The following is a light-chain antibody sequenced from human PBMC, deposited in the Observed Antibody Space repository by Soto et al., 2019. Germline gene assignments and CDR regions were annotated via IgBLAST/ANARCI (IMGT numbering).Light chain of an antibody. J-gene: IGKJ1*01. V-gene: IGKV1-5*01. CDR1: QSISSW. Sequence: DIQMTQSPSTLSASVGDRVTITCRASQSISSWLAWYQQKPGKAPKLLIYDASSLESGVPSRFSGSGSGTDFTLTINRLEPEDFAVYYCHQYVTSLFGQGTKVDIK. CDR3: HQYVTSL. CDR2: DAS.